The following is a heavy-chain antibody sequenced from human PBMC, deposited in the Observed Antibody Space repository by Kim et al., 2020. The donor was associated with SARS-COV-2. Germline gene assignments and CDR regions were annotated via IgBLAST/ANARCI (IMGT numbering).Heavy chain of an antibody. J-gene: IGHJ3*02. V-gene: IGHV4-59*13. CDR3: ARSAAAVPGAFDI. CDR2: IYYSGST. Sequence: SETLSLTCTVSGGSISSYYWSWIRQPPGKGLEWIGYIYYSGSTNYNPSLKSRVTISVDTSKNQFSLKLSSVTAADTAVYYCARSAAAVPGAFDIWGQGTMVTVSS. CDR1: GGSISSYY. D-gene: IGHD6-13*01.